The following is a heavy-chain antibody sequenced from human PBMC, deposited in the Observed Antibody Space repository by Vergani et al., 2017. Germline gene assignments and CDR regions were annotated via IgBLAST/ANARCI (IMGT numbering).Heavy chain of an antibody. CDR2: ISGSGGRT. CDR1: GFTFSTYA. J-gene: IGHJ6*02. Sequence: EVQLLESGGGLVQPGGSLRLSCAASGFTFSTYAMSWVRQAPGKGLEWVSGISGSGGRTYYADSVKGRFTISRDNSKNTLYLQMNSLRAEDTAVYHCAKLDHVALYYGMDVWGQGTTVTVSS. V-gene: IGHV3-23*01. D-gene: IGHD5-12*01. CDR3: AKLDHVALYYGMDV.